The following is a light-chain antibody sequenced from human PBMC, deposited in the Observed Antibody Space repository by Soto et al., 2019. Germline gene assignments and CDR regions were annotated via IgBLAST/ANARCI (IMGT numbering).Light chain of an antibody. J-gene: IGLJ1*01. CDR2: GVT. Sequence: QSALTQPASVSGSPGQSITISCTGTSSDIGAYNYVSWYQQYPGKAPKLMIYGVTNRPSGVSNRFSGSKTGNTASLTISGPQAEDEADYYCLSHRSGDSHVFGTGTNATVL. V-gene: IGLV2-14*01. CDR1: SSDIGAYNY. CDR3: LSHRSGDSHV.